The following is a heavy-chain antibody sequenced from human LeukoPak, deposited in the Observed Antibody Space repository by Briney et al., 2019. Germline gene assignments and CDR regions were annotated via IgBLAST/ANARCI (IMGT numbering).Heavy chain of an antibody. CDR1: GGSVSSGSYY. D-gene: IGHD1-26*01. CDR3: ARVEHNAFDI. Sequence: SETVSRTCSVSGGSVSSGSYYWSWIRQPPGKGLEWIGYIYYSGSTNYNPSLKSRVTISVDTSKNQFSLKLSSATAADTALYYCARVEHNAFDIWGQGTMVTVSS. V-gene: IGHV4-61*01. J-gene: IGHJ3*02. CDR2: IYYSGST.